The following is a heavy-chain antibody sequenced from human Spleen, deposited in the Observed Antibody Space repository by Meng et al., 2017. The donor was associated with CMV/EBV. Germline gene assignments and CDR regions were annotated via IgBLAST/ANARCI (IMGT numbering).Heavy chain of an antibody. CDR2: INHSGST. D-gene: IGHD2-2*01. CDR1: FGGCY. V-gene: IGHV4-34*01. CDR3: ARGRYCSSTSCYFSSSWFDP. J-gene: IGHJ5*02. Sequence: FGGCYWSWIRQPPGKGLEWIGEINHSGSTNYNPSLKSRVTISVDTSKNQFSLKLSSVTAADTAVYYCARGRYCSSTSCYFSSSWFDPWGQGTLVTVSS.